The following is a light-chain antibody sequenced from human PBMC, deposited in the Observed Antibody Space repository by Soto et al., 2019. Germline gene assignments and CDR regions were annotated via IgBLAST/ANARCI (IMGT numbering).Light chain of an antibody. J-gene: IGLJ1*01. CDR1: SSNIGSNT. CDR3: AAWDDILNGPYHYV. Sequence: QSVLTKPPSASGTPGQRVTISRSGSSSNIGSNTVNWYQQLPGTAPKLLIYSNNQRPSGVPDRFSGSKSGTSASLAISGLQSEDEADYYCAAWDDILNGPYHYVFGTGTKRTVL. CDR2: SNN. V-gene: IGLV1-44*01.